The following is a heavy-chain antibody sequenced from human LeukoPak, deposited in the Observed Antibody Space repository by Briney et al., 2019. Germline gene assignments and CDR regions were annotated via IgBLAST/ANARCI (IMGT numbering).Heavy chain of an antibody. D-gene: IGHD5-18*01. CDR3: ARDYGDTATIQAAGGGY. CDR2: INPSGGST. CDR1: GYTFTSYG. V-gene: IGHV1-46*01. Sequence: ASVKVSCKASGYTFTSYGISWVRQAPGQGLEWMGIINPSGGSTSYAQKFQGRVTMTRDMSTSTVYMELSSLRSEDTAVYYCARDYGDTATIQAAGGGYWGQGTLVTVSS. J-gene: IGHJ4*02.